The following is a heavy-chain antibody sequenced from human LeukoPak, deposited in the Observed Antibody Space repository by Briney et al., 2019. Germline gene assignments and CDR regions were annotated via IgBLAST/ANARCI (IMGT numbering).Heavy chain of an antibody. Sequence: NPSQTLSLTCTVSGGSISSGGYYWSWIRQHPGKGLEWIGYIYYSGSTYYNPSLKSRVTISVDTSKNQFSLKLSSVTAADTAVYYCARGMHDYGDRTDWFDPWGQGTLVTVSS. V-gene: IGHV4-31*03. CDR2: IYYSGST. CDR1: GGSISSGGYY. CDR3: ARGMHDYGDRTDWFDP. D-gene: IGHD4-17*01. J-gene: IGHJ5*02.